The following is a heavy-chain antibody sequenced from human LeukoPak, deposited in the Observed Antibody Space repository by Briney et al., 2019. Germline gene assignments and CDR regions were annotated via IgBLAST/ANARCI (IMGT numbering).Heavy chain of an antibody. CDR2: IYHTGSS. CDR3: ARGGIVVAVYFDF. Sequence: PSETLSLTCDVSGYSISNDYYWGWIRPPPGEGLGGIGSIYHTGSSYYNPSLKSRVAISVDTSKNELFLKMRSVTAADTAVYYCARGGIVVAVYFDFWGRGTLVTVSS. CDR1: GYSISNDYY. D-gene: IGHD2-15*01. V-gene: IGHV4-38-2*01. J-gene: IGHJ4*02.